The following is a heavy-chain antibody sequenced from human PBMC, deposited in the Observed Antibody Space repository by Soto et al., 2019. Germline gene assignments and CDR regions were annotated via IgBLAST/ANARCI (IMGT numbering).Heavy chain of an antibody. CDR1: GGSFSGYY. Sequence: NPSETLSLTCAVYGGSFSGYYWSWVRQPPGKGLEWIGEINHSRSTNYNPSIKSRVTISVDTSKNQFSLKLSSVTAADTAVYYCARGALWFGELRNYYYGMDVWGQGTTVT. J-gene: IGHJ6*02. CDR3: ARGALWFGELRNYYYGMDV. CDR2: INHSRST. V-gene: IGHV4-34*01. D-gene: IGHD3-10*01.